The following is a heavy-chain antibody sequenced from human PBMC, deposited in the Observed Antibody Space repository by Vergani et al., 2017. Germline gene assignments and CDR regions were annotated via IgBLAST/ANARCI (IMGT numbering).Heavy chain of an antibody. V-gene: IGHV3-7*01. Sequence: EVQLVESGGGLVQPGGSLRLSCAASGFTFSSYWISWVRQAPGKGLEWVANIKQDGSEKYYVDSVKGRFTISRDNAKNSLYLQMNSLRAEDTAVYYCARDRYYYGMDVWGQGTTVTVSS. CDR2: IKQDGSEK. CDR3: ARDRYYYGMDV. J-gene: IGHJ6*02. CDR1: GFTFSSYW.